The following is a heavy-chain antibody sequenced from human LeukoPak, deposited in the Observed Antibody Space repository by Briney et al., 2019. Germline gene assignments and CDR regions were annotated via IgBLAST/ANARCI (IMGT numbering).Heavy chain of an antibody. CDR1: GFTFSSYP. V-gene: IGHV3-23*01. J-gene: IGHJ4*02. D-gene: IGHD6-13*01. CDR2: IDTSGNT. Sequence: GGSLRLSCAGSGFTFSSYPMTWVRQAPGKGLDWVSTIDTSGNTDYADSVKGRFTISRDNSRNTLYLQTNSLRAEDTAVYFCAKYSRPSSRVFDYWGQGTLATVSP. CDR3: AKYSRPSSRVFDY.